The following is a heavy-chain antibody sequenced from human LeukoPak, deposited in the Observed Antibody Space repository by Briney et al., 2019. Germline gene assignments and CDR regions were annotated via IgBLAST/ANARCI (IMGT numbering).Heavy chain of an antibody. CDR1: GYTFTSYG. CDR3: ARDGIVVVPAAIVDYYYMDV. CDR2: ISAYNGNT. D-gene: IGHD2-2*02. Sequence: ASVKVSCKASGYTFTSYGISWVRQAPGQGLEWMGWISAYNGNTNYAQKLQGRVTMTTDTSTSTAYMELRSLRSDDTAVYYCARDGIVVVPAAIVDYYYMDVWGKGTTVTVSS. J-gene: IGHJ6*03. V-gene: IGHV1-18*01.